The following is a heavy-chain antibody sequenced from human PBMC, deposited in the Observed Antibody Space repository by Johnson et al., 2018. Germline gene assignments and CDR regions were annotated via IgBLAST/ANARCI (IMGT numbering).Heavy chain of an antibody. CDR3: ARDCPGGGGPLDAFDI. Sequence: VQLVESGGGLVQPGGSLRLSCAASGFTFSSYAMSWVRQAPGKGLEWVPAISGSGGSTYYADSGKGGFTISRDNANNSLYLQMNRLRAGDTAVNYCARDCPGGGGPLDAFDIWGQGTMVTVSS. V-gene: IGHV3-23*04. CDR2: ISGSGGST. CDR1: GFTFSSYA. J-gene: IGHJ3*02. D-gene: IGHD2-15*01.